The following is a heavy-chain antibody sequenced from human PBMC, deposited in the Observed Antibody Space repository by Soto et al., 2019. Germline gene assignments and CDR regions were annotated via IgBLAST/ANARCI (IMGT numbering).Heavy chain of an antibody. D-gene: IGHD3-22*01. CDR1: GFTLSSYA. CDR3: ARDYYLYYDSSGYYRSPAY. CDR2: ISYDGSDK. Sequence: GGSLRLSCAASGFTLSSYAMHWVRQAPGKGLEWVALISYDGSDKDYADSVKGRFTISRDNSRNTLFLQMDSLRAEDTAVYYCARDYYLYYDSSGYYRSPAYRAQRNLVTGSS. V-gene: IGHV3-30-3*01. J-gene: IGHJ4*02.